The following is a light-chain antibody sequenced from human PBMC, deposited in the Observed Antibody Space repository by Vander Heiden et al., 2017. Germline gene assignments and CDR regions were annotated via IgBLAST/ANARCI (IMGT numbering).Light chain of an antibody. J-gene: IGKJ4*01. V-gene: IGKV1-39*01. Sequence: DIQMTQSPASLSASVGDRVTITCRASQSISSYLNSYQQKPWKAPKLLIYAASSLQSAVPSRFSGSGSGTDFTLTISSLQPEDFATYYCQQRYSTPLTFGGGTRLEIK. CDR1: QSISSY. CDR2: AAS. CDR3: QQRYSTPLT.